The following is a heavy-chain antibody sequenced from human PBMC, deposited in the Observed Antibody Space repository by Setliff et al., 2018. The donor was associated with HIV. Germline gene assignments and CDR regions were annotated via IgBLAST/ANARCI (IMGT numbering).Heavy chain of an antibody. V-gene: IGHV3-23*01. J-gene: IGHJ6*02. CDR3: ARGHYFKDV. D-gene: IGHD3-22*01. CDR1: GFTFGDYA. Sequence: PGGSLRLSCTASGFTFGDYAMSWVRQAPGKGLEWVSAISGSGGSTYYADSVRGRFTISRDNSKTTLYLQMNSLRAEDTAVYHCARGHYFKDVWGQGTTVTVSS. CDR2: ISGSGGST.